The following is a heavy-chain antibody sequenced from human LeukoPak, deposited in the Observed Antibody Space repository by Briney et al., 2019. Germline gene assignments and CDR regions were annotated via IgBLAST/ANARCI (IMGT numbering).Heavy chain of an antibody. CDR1: GFTFSNYD. J-gene: IGHJ4*02. CDR3: ARDRGYGFDH. D-gene: IGHD5-18*01. V-gene: IGHV3-48*03. CDR2: ISTSGTAT. Sequence: GGSLRLSCAASGFTFSNYDMHWVRQAPGKGLEWLSYISTSGTATYHADSVRGRFTISRDSAKNTLYLQMNSLRAEDTAVYYCARDRGYGFDHWGQGTLVTVSS.